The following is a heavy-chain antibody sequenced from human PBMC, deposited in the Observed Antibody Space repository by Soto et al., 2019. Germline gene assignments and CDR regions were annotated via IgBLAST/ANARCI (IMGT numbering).Heavy chain of an antibody. J-gene: IGHJ4*02. V-gene: IGHV3-48*02. CDR2: ISSSSSTI. D-gene: IGHD1-26*01. CDR1: GFTFSSYR. CDR3: ARAIGGVEWELPSDY. Sequence: EVQLVESGGGLVQPGGSLRLSCAASGFTFSSYRMNWVRQAPGKGLEWVSYISSSSSTIYYADSVKGRFTISRDNAKNSLYLQMNSLRDEDTAVYYCARAIGGVEWELPSDYWGQGTLVTVSS.